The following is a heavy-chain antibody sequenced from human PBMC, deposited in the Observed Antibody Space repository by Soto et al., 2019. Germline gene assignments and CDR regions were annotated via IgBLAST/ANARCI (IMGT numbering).Heavy chain of an antibody. CDR2: ISGSGTST. J-gene: IGHJ6*02. CDR1: GFILSSSA. Sequence: GGSLRLSCAASGFILSSSAMSWVRQAPGKGLEWVSAISGSGTSTYYADSVKGRFTISGDNSKNTVFLQMNSLRAEDTAVYYCAKGPTIFGVVITFEYYYGMDVWGQGTTVTVSS. D-gene: IGHD3-3*01. CDR3: AKGPTIFGVVITFEYYYGMDV. V-gene: IGHV3-23*01.